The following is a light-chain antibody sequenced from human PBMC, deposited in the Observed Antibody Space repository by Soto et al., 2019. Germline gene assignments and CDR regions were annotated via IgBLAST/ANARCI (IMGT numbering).Light chain of an antibody. Sequence: EIVLTQSPATLSLSPGERVTLSCRASQSVSSYLAWYQQKLGQAPRLLIYDASNRATGIPAGFSGSGSGTDFTLTISSLEPEDFAVYYCQQRSNWPLTFXQGTKVDIK. CDR2: DAS. CDR1: QSVSSY. CDR3: QQRSNWPLT. J-gene: IGKJ1*01. V-gene: IGKV3-11*01.